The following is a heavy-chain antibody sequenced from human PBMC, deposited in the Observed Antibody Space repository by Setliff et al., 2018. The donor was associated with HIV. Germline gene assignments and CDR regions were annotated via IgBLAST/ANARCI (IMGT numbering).Heavy chain of an antibody. Sequence: ASVKVSCKASGGSFYNSTISWVRQAPGQGLEWMGGIIPIFGTANYARKFQGRVTITADESTNTAYMELSSLRSEDTAMHYCARDCSGGRCYGESRWGQGTLVTVSS. J-gene: IGHJ4*02. CDR2: IIPIFGTA. D-gene: IGHD2-15*01. CDR3: ARDCSGGRCYGESR. CDR1: GGSFYNST. V-gene: IGHV1-69*13.